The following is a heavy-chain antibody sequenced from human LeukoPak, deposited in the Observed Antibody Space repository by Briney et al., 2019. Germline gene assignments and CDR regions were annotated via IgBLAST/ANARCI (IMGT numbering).Heavy chain of an antibody. D-gene: IGHD3-10*01. CDR2: IIPIFGTA. J-gene: IGHJ4*02. CDR1: GGTFSSYA. V-gene: IGHV1-69*13. CDR3: ARDVSRQWFGELGAFDI. Sequence: GASVKVSCKASGGTFSSYAISWVRQAPGQGLEWMGGIIPIFGTANYAQKFQGRVTITADESTSTAYMELSSLGSEDTAVYYCARDVSRQWFGELGAFDIWGQGTLVTVPS.